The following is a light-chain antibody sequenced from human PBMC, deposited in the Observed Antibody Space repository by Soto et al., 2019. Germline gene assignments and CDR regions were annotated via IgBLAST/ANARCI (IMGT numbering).Light chain of an antibody. CDR1: QSVTSTY. J-gene: IGKJ1*01. Sequence: EIVLTQSPGTLSFSPGERATLSFRAVQSVTSTYMAWYQQKPGQAPRLLIYATSFRATGIPDRFRGSGSGTDFTLTISSLEPEDSAVYYCQDSSTSPWPFGQGTKVDIK. CDR3: QDSSTSPWP. V-gene: IGKV3-20*01. CDR2: ATS.